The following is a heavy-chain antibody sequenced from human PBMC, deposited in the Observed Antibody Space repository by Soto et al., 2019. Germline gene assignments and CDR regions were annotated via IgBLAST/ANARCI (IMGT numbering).Heavy chain of an antibody. V-gene: IGHV4-59*01. D-gene: IGHD1-26*01. Sequence: SETLSFSCTVSGGSISSYYWSWIRQPPGKGLEWIGYIYYSGSTNYNPSLKSRVTISVDTSKNQFSLKLSSVTAADTAVYYCARVPEHYYYHYGMDVWGQGTTVTVSS. CDR1: GGSISSYY. CDR3: ARVPEHYYYHYGMDV. CDR2: IYYSGST. J-gene: IGHJ6*02.